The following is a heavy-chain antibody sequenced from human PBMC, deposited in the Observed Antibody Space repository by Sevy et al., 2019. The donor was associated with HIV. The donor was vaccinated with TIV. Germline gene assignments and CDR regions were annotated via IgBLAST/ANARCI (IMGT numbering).Heavy chain of an antibody. CDR3: ASSEWLANYYYYYYLDV. J-gene: IGHJ6*03. Sequence: ASVKVSCKASGGTFSSYAISWVRQAPGQGLEWMGGIIPIFGTANYAQKFQGRVTITADKSTSTAYMELSSLRSDDTAVYYCASSEWLANYYYYYYLDVWGKGTTVTVSS. CDR1: GGTFSSYA. D-gene: IGHD6-19*01. V-gene: IGHV1-69*06. CDR2: IIPIFGTA.